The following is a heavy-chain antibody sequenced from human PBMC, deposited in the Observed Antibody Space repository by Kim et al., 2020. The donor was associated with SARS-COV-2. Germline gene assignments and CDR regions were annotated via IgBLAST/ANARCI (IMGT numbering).Heavy chain of an antibody. CDR3: ASTRGSGSYYLTFDS. CDR2: ISDSGGST. V-gene: IGHV3-23*01. J-gene: IGHJ4*02. Sequence: GGSLRLSCAASGFTFSSYAMSWVRQAPGKGLEWVSTISDSGGSTYYADSVKGRFTISRDNSKNTLYLQMNSLRGEDTAVYYCASTRGSGSYYLTFDSWGQGTLVSVSS. D-gene: IGHD3-10*01. CDR1: GFTFSSYA.